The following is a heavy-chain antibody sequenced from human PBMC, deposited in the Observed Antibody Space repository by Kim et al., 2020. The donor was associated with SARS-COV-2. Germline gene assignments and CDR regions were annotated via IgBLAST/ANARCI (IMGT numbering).Heavy chain of an antibody. CDR3: ARGGMATSFSSIDY. CDR2: MNPNSGNT. D-gene: IGHD5-12*01. V-gene: IGHV1-8*01. J-gene: IGHJ4*02. Sequence: SVKVSCKASGHTFTSYDINWVRQATGQGLEWMGWMNPNSGNTGYAQKFQGRVTMTRNTSISTAYMELSSLRSEDTAVYYCARGGMATSFSSIDYWGQGTLVTVSS. CDR1: GHTFTSYD.